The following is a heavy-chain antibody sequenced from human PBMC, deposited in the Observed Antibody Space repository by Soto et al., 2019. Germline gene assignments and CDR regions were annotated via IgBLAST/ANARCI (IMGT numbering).Heavy chain of an antibody. J-gene: IGHJ5*02. Sequence: QVQLVQSGAEVKKPGSSVRVSCTASGGTFSSDSVSWVRQARGEGLEWMGGIIPMFGTPTYSEKFQGRSTITADQSASTVYLELRTLRSEDTALYFCARAGGSEGPVEPYGDAYNWFDPWGPGTQVTVSS. CDR3: ARAGGSEGPVEPYGDAYNWFDP. D-gene: IGHD4-17*01. CDR1: GGTFSSDS. V-gene: IGHV1-69*01. CDR2: IIPMFGTP.